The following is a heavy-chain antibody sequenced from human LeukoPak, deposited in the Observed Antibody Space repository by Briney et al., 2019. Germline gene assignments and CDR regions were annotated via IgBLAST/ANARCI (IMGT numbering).Heavy chain of an antibody. Sequence: PSETLSLTCAVYGGSFSGYYWSWIRQPPGKGLEWIGEINHSGSTNYNPSLKSRVTISVDTSKNQFSLKLSAVTAADTAVYYCAGAAPAFGVVISWFDPWGQGTLVTVSS. D-gene: IGHD3-3*01. CDR1: GGSFSGYY. J-gene: IGHJ5*02. V-gene: IGHV4-34*01. CDR2: INHSGST. CDR3: AGAAPAFGVVISWFDP.